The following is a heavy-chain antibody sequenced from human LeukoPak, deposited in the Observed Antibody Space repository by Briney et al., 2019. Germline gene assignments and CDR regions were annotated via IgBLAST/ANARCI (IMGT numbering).Heavy chain of an antibody. CDR1: GYTFTSYY. CDR2: INPSGGST. J-gene: IGHJ4*02. V-gene: IGHV1-46*01. Sequence: ASVKVSCKASGYTFTSYYMHWVRQAPGQGLEWMGIINPSGGSTSYAQKFQGRVTMTRDTPTSTAYMELRSLRSDDTAVYYCARIGTIFGVVRYYFDYWGQGTLVTVSS. D-gene: IGHD3-3*01. CDR3: ARIGTIFGVVRYYFDY.